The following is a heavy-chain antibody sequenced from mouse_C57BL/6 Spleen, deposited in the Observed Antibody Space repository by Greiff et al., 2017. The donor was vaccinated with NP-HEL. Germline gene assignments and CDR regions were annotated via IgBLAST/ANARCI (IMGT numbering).Heavy chain of an antibody. CDR1: GYAFSSSW. Sequence: VQLQQSGPELVKPGASVKISCKASGYAFSSSWMNWVKQRPGKGLEWIGRIYPGDGDTNYNGKFKGKATLTADKSSSTAYMQLSSLTSEDSAVYFCARWDGYYGMDYWGQGTSVTVSS. J-gene: IGHJ4*01. D-gene: IGHD2-3*01. V-gene: IGHV1-82*01. CDR2: IYPGDGDT. CDR3: ARWDGYYGMDY.